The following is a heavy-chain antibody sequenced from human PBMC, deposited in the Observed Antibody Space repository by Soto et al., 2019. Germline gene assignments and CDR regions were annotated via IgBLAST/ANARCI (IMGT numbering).Heavy chain of an antibody. CDR2: INPNNGGT. CDR1: GYFFTSYY. D-gene: IGHD3-10*01. CDR3: AREVTYGGGSFSLGL. J-gene: IGHJ4*02. V-gene: IGHV1-2*02. Sequence: GASVKVSCKTSGYFFTSYYIHWVRQAPGQGLEWMGWINPNNGGTSSAQKFQGRVTMTSDTSINTAYMEITSLRSDDTALYYCAREVTYGGGSFSLGLWGQGTLVTVSS.